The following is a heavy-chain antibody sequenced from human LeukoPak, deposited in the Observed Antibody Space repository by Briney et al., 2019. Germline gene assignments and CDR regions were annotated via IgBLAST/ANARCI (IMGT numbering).Heavy chain of an antibody. CDR1: GFTVSSNY. J-gene: IGHJ3*02. D-gene: IGHD4-17*01. V-gene: IGHV3-66*01. CDR2: IYSGGST. CDR3: ARVDYGDYGAFDI. Sequence: QAGGSLRLSCAASGFTVSSNYMSWVRQAPGKGLEWVSVIYSGGSTYYADSVKGRFTISRDNSKNTLYLQMNSLRAEDTAVYYCARVDYGDYGAFDIWGQGTMVTVSS.